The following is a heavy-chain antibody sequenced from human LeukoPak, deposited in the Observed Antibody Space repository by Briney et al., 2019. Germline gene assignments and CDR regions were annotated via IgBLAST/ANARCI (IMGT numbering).Heavy chain of an antibody. J-gene: IGHJ4*02. CDR2: INPSGGST. V-gene: IGHV1-46*01. Sequence: GASVKVSCKVSGYTLTELSMHWVRQAPGQGLECMGIINPSGGSTRYAQKFQGRVTMTRDTSTSTVYMELSSLRSEDTAVYYCARDCLSSSWYAEGFYFDYWGQGTLVTVSS. CDR1: GYTLTELS. D-gene: IGHD6-13*01. CDR3: ARDCLSSSWYAEGFYFDY.